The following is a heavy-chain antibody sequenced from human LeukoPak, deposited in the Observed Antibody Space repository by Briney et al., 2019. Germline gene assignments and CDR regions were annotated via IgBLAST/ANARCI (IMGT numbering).Heavy chain of an antibody. V-gene: IGHV4-34*01. J-gene: IGHJ5*02. D-gene: IGHD3-3*01. Sequence: PSETLSLTCAVYGGSFSGYYWSWIRQPPGKGLEWIGEINHSGSTNYNPSLKSRVTISVDTSKNQFSLKLSSVTAADTAVYHCARGRGRYDFWSGYIPWGQGTLVTVSS. CDR1: GGSFSGYY. CDR2: INHSGST. CDR3: ARGRGRYDFWSGYIP.